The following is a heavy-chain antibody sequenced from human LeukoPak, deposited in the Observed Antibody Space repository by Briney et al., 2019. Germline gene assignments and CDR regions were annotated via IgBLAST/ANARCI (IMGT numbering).Heavy chain of an antibody. Sequence: GGSLRLSCAASGFTFSSYGMHWVHQAPGKGLEWVAVISYDGSNKYYADSVKGRFTISRDNSKNTLYLQMNSLRAEDTAVYYCAKDPGYCSSTSCYWGYYYYGMDVWGQGTTVTVSS. CDR2: ISYDGSNK. D-gene: IGHD2-2*01. CDR3: AKDPGYCSSTSCYWGYYYYGMDV. J-gene: IGHJ6*02. CDR1: GFTFSSYG. V-gene: IGHV3-30*18.